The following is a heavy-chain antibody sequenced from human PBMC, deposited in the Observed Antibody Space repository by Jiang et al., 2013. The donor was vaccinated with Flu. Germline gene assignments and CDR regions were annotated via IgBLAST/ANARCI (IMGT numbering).Heavy chain of an antibody. J-gene: IGHJ4*02. D-gene: IGHD3-22*01. CDR1: GFTFSSYA. CDR3: AKDIYYDSSGYPSNFDY. Sequence: GLVQPGGSLRLSCAASGFTFSSYAMSWVRQAPGKGLEWVSAISGSGGSTYYADSVKGRFTISRDNSKNTLYLQMNSLRAEDTAVYYCAKDIYYDSSGYPSNFDYWGQGTLVTVSS. CDR2: ISGSGGST. V-gene: IGHV3-23*01.